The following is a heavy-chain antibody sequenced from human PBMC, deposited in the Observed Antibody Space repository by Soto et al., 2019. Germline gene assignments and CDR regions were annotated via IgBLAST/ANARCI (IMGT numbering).Heavy chain of an antibody. CDR3: TTDEGDSRSFYNFDY. Sequence: EVQLVESGGGLGEPGGSLRLSCEASGFTFKNAWMSWLRQAPGRGLEWVSRIISNSDGGTAEYAAPVNGSFTISRDDSKNTLYLQMNSLKTEDTAVYYCTTDEGDSRSFYNFDYWGKGALVTVSS. CDR2: IISNSDGGTA. CDR1: GFTFKNAW. J-gene: IGHJ4*02. D-gene: IGHD3-22*01. V-gene: IGHV3-15*07.